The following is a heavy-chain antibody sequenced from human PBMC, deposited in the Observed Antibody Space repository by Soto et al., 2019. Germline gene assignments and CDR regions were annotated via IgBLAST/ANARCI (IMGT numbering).Heavy chain of an antibody. CDR2: VSAKNDT. CDR3: ARDSVDWTTAWDYYGMDV. D-gene: IGHD3-9*01. V-gene: IGHV1-18*04. Sequence: ALVKVSCKASGYIFTGFGISWVRRAPGQGLEWMGWVSAKNDTNYAQKFQDRVTMTTDTSTNTAYMDLRSLRSDDTAVYYCARDSVDWTTAWDYYGMDVWGQGTTVTVSS. CDR1: GYIFTGFG. J-gene: IGHJ6*02.